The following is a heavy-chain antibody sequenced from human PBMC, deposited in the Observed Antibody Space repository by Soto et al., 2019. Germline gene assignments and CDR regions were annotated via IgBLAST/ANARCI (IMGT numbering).Heavy chain of an antibody. V-gene: IGHV3-15*01. D-gene: IGHD3-22*01. CDR3: TTQYYYDSSGSLLD. J-gene: IGHJ4*02. Sequence: EVQLVESGGDLVKPGGSLRLSYAVSGFTFSNAWITWVRQAPGKGLEWVGRIKSKADGETTDYAAPVKGRFSISGDDSKNTLYLQMNSLKTEDTAVYYCTTQYYYDSSGSLLDWGQGTLVTVSS. CDR2: IKSKADGETT. CDR1: GFTFSNAW.